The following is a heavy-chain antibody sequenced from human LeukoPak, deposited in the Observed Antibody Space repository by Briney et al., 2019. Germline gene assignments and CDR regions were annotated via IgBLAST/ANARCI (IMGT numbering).Heavy chain of an antibody. V-gene: IGHV4-39*01. D-gene: IGHD3-22*01. CDR2: IYYSGST. J-gene: IGHJ4*02. CDR1: GFTFSSYE. CDR3: ARQPYYYDSSGYYSQLVFDY. Sequence: GSLRLSCAASGFTFSSYEMNWVRQAPGKGLEWIGSIYYSGSTYYNPSLKSRVTISVDTSKNQFSLKLSSVTAADTAVYYCARQPYYYDSSGYYSQLVFDYWGQGTLVTVSS.